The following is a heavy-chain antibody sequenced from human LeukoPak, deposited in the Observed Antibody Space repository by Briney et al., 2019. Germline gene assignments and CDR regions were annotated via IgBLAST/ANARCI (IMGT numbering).Heavy chain of an antibody. Sequence: PSETLSLTCAVYGGSFSGYYWSWIRQPPGKGLEWIGEINHSGSTNYNPSLKSRVTISVDTSKNRFSLKLSSVTAADTAVYYCARGSGGVTTLGWGQGTLVTVSS. J-gene: IGHJ4*02. CDR3: ARGSGGVTTLG. CDR2: INHSGST. CDR1: GGSFSGYY. D-gene: IGHD4-17*01. V-gene: IGHV4-34*01.